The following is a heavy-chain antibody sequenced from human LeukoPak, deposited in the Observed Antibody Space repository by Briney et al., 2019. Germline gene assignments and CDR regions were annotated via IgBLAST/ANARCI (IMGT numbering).Heavy chain of an antibody. J-gene: IGHJ4*02. CDR3: AREYRNSYYFDY. CDR1: GGSISSGDYY. CDR2: IYYSGST. D-gene: IGHD1-26*01. Sequence: SETLSLTCTVSGGSISSGDYYWGWIRQPPGKGLEWIGYIYYSGSTYYNPSLKSRVTISVDTSKNQFSLKLSSVTAADTAVYYCAREYRNSYYFDYWGQGTLVTVSS. V-gene: IGHV4-30-4*01.